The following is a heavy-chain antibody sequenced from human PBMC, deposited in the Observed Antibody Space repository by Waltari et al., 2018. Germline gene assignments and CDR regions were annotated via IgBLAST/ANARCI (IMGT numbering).Heavy chain of an antibody. Sequence: QVQLVESGGGVVQPGRSLRLSCAASGFTFSSYGMHWVRQAPGKGVEGVAVISYDGSNKYYADSVKGRFTISRDNSKNTLYLQMNSLRAEDTAVYYCAKDRGYYGMDVWGQGTTVTVSS. CDR3: AKDRGYYGMDV. D-gene: IGHD3-10*01. CDR2: ISYDGSNK. V-gene: IGHV3-30*18. CDR1: GFTFSSYG. J-gene: IGHJ6*02.